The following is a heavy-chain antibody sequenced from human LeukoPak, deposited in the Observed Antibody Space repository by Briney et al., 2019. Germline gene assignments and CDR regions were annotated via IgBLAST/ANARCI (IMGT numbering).Heavy chain of an antibody. D-gene: IGHD6-13*01. CDR3: ARCDSSSWYGIDF. Sequence: PGGSLRLSCAASGFTFRTYWMTWVRQAPGKGLEWVANIQKDGTEKNYVDSVKGRFTISRDNSRNTMDLQMNSLRAEDTAVYYCARCDSSSWYGIDFWGQGTLVTVSS. CDR1: GFTFRTYW. CDR2: IQKDGTEK. J-gene: IGHJ4*02. V-gene: IGHV3-7*03.